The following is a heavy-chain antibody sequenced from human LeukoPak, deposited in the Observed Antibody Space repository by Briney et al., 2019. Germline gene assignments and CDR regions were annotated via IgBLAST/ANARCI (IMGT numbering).Heavy chain of an antibody. CDR1: GGSISSYY. Sequence: PSETLSLTCTVSGGSISSYYWSWIRQPPGKGLEWIGYIYYSGSTNYNPSLKSRVTISVDTSKNQFSLKLSSVTAADTAVYYCARSRVAPARFDPWGQGTLVTVSS. D-gene: IGHD3-3*01. CDR2: IYYSGST. J-gene: IGHJ5*02. CDR3: ARSRVAPARFDP. V-gene: IGHV4-59*08.